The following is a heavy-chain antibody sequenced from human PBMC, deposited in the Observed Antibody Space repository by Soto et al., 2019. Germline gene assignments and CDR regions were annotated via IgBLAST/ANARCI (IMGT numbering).Heavy chain of an antibody. V-gene: IGHV1-2*02. Sequence: QVQLVQSGAEVKKPGASVTVSCKASGYRFSDYYVHWVRQAPGQGPGWMGWMNPNSGDTKYAQKFKGRVTMTRDTYVRTALMELNWLTSDDTAVYYCAREGGGATATLAYYYCYMDVWGIGTTVTVSS. D-gene: IGHD5-12*01. CDR3: AREGGGATATLAYYYCYMDV. CDR2: MNPNSGDT. J-gene: IGHJ6*03. CDR1: GYRFSDYY.